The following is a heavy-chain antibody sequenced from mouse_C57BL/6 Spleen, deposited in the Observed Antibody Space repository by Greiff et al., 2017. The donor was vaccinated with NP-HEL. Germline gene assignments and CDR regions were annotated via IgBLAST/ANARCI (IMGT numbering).Heavy chain of an antibody. D-gene: IGHD2-1*01. V-gene: IGHV5-4*01. CDR3: ARDLSFYYGNSYYFDY. J-gene: IGHJ2*01. Sequence: EVKLVESGGGLVKPGGSLKLSCAASGFTFSSYAMSWVRQTPEKRLEWVATISDGGSYTYYPDNVKGRFTISRDNAKNNLYLQMSHLKSEDTAMYYCARDLSFYYGNSYYFDYWGQGTTLTVSS. CDR1: GFTFSSYA. CDR2: ISDGGSYT.